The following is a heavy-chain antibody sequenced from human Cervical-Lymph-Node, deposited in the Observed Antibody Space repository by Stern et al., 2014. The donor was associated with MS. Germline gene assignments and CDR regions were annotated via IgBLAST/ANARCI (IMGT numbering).Heavy chain of an antibody. CDR2: LFSGGST. V-gene: IGHV3-66*02. CDR3: ARSWEPPTLDY. CDR1: GFTVSYNY. D-gene: IGHD1-26*01. J-gene: IGHJ4*02. Sequence: EVQLVESGGGLVQPGGSLRLSCAASGFTVSYNYMSWVRQAPGKGLEWVSVLFSGGSTYYADSVKGRFTISRDSSKNTLYLVEDTAVYYCARSWEPPTLDYWGQGTLVTVSS.